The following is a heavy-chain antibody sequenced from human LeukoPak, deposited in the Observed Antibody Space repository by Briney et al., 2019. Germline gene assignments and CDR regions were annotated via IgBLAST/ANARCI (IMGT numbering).Heavy chain of an antibody. D-gene: IGHD2-15*01. CDR3: ASGSGGQLGGWFDH. Sequence: SETLSLTCTVSGYSISSGHYWGWIRPPPGKGLEWIGEINHSGSTNYNPSLKSRVTISVDTSKNQFSLKLSSVTAADTAVYYCASGSGGQLGGWFDHWGQGTLVTVSS. V-gene: IGHV4-38-2*02. CDR2: INHSGST. CDR1: GYSISSGHY. J-gene: IGHJ5*02.